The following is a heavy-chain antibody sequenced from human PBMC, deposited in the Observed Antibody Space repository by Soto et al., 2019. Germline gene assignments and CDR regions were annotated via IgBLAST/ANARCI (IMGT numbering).Heavy chain of an antibody. V-gene: IGHV3-30-3*01. J-gene: IGHJ3*01. Sequence: LRLSCAASGFLFHTYVMHWVRQAPGKGLEWAAVMSYDGTIKYYLDSVKGRFTISRDNSKNTLYLQMTGLRPEDTAVYYCARQNYYDSDGFNYRGALDLWGPGTMVTVSS. CDR3: ARQNYYDSDGFNYRGALDL. CDR1: GFLFHTYV. D-gene: IGHD3-22*01. CDR2: MSYDGTIK.